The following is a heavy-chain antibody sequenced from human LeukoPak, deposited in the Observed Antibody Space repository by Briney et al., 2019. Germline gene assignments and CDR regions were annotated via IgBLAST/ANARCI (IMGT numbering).Heavy chain of an antibody. CDR3: ARDAAATALGMDV. V-gene: IGHV3-48*02. CDR1: GFTFTTYS. J-gene: IGHJ6*02. D-gene: IGHD6-25*01. Sequence: PGGSLRLSCVASGFTFTTYSMNWVRQAPGKGLEWISYISRSGITKYHADSVEGRFTISRDNDKKSLYLQMDSLRDNDTAVYYCARDAAATALGMDVWGPGTTVIVSS. CDR2: ISRSGITK.